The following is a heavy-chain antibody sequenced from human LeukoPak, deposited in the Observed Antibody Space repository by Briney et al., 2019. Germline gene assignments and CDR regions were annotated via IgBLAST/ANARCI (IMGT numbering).Heavy chain of an antibody. V-gene: IGHV1-2*06. D-gene: IGHD6-6*01. CDR1: GYTLTGYY. Sequence: LWASVKVSCKASGYTLTGYYMHWVRQAPGQGLEWMGRINPNSGGTNYAQKFQGRVTMTRDTSISTAYMELSRLRSDDTAVYYCASWGSTGSSFDYWGQGTLVTVSS. J-gene: IGHJ4*02. CDR3: ASWGSTGSSFDY. CDR2: INPNSGGT.